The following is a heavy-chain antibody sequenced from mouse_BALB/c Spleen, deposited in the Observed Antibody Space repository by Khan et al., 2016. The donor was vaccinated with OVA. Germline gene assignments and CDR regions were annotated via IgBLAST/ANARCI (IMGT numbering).Heavy chain of an antibody. CDR1: GYSITSGYV. D-gene: IGHD1-2*01. Sequence: VQLKESGPGLVKPSQSLSLTCTVTGYSITSGYVWNWIRPFPGNKLEWMGYISYSGSTNYNPSLKSRISITRDTSKNQFFLQLNSVTTEDTATYYCARTARIKYWGQGTTLTVSS. CDR3: ARTARIKY. V-gene: IGHV3-2*02. J-gene: IGHJ2*01. CDR2: ISYSGST.